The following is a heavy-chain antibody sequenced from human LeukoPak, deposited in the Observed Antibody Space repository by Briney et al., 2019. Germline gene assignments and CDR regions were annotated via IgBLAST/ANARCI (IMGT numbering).Heavy chain of an antibody. V-gene: IGHV1-2*02. Sequence: ASVKVSCKASGYTFTAYYMHWVRQAPRQGLEWMGWITPNSGGTKYAQRFQGRVTMTRDTSISTAYMELSGLRSDDTAVYYCARGFRLSAIEDWFDPWGQGTLVTVSS. CDR2: ITPNSGGT. CDR1: GYTFTAYY. D-gene: IGHD2-2*02. CDR3: ARGFRLSAIEDWFDP. J-gene: IGHJ5*02.